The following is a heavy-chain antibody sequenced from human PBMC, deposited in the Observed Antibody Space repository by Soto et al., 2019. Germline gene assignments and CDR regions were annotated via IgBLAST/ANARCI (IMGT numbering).Heavy chain of an antibody. Sequence: SETLSLTCTVSGCSISSYYWSWIRQPPGKGLEWIGYIYYSGSTNYNPSLKSRVTISVDTSKNQFSLKLSSVTAADTAVYYCARHSSGSYTGHDAFDIWGQGTMVTVSS. CDR1: GCSISSYY. CDR2: IYYSGST. D-gene: IGHD1-26*01. J-gene: IGHJ3*02. CDR3: ARHSSGSYTGHDAFDI. V-gene: IGHV4-59*01.